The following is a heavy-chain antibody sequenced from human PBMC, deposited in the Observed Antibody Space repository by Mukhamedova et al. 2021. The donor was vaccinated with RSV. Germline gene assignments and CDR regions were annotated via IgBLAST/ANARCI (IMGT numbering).Heavy chain of an antibody. J-gene: IGHJ4*02. V-gene: IGHV3-7*01. CDR2: INQDGSET. Sequence: QSTWEGLEWVANINQDGSETHYVDSVKGRFTISRDNAKNSLYLQMNSLRAEDTAVYYFVGXXVXXYWFXGTQVTVSS. CDR3: VGXXVXXY.